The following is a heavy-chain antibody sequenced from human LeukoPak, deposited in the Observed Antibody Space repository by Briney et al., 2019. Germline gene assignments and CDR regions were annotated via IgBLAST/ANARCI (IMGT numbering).Heavy chain of an antibody. CDR1: GFTFSNYA. Sequence: GGSLRLSCAASGFTFSNYAMSLVRQAPGKGLDWVSARSADGNTFYADSVKGRFTVSRDNSRNTLYLQMNSLRIEDTAIYYCAKDQNGRRFDPWGQGTLVTVSS. J-gene: IGHJ5*02. CDR3: AKDQNGRRFDP. V-gene: IGHV3-23*01. CDR2: RSADGNT.